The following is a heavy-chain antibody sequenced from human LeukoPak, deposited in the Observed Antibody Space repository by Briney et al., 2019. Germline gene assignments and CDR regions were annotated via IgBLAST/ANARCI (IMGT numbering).Heavy chain of an antibody. CDR1: GFTVSSNY. CDR3: ARAKSSSWHNFDY. CDR2: IYSGGST. V-gene: IGHV3-66*01. J-gene: IGHJ4*02. D-gene: IGHD2-15*01. Sequence: GGYLRLSCAASGFTVSSNYMSWVRQAPRKGLEWVSVIYSGGSTYYADSVKGRFTISRDNSKNTLYLQMNSLRAEDTAVYYCARAKSSSWHNFDYWGQGTLVTISS.